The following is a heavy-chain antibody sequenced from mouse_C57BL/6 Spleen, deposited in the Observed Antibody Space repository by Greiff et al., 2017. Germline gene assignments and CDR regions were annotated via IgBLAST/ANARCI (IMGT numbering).Heavy chain of an antibody. Sequence: EVQLQQSGPELVKPGASVKISCKASGYTFTDYYMDWVKQSHGKSLEWIGDINPNNGGTIYNQKFKGKATLTVDKSSSTAYMELRSLTSEDTAVYYCARSDYDWFAYWGQGTLVTVSA. CDR2: INPNNGGT. D-gene: IGHD2-4*01. V-gene: IGHV1-26*01. J-gene: IGHJ3*01. CDR1: GYTFTDYY. CDR3: ARSDYDWFAY.